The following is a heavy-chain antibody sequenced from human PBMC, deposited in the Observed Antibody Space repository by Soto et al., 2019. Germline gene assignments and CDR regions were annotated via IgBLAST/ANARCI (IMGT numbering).Heavy chain of an antibody. CDR2: ISGSGGST. D-gene: IGHD5-18*01. V-gene: IGHV3-23*01. Sequence: EVQLLESGGGLVQPGGSLRLSCAASGFTFSSYAMSWVRQAPGKGLEWVSAISGSGGSTYYAVSVKGRFTISRDNSKNTLYLQMNSLRAQDTAVSYCAKGGGYSYGYGYWYFDLWGRGTLVHVSS. CDR1: GFTFSSYA. CDR3: AKGGGYSYGYGYWYFDL. J-gene: IGHJ2*01.